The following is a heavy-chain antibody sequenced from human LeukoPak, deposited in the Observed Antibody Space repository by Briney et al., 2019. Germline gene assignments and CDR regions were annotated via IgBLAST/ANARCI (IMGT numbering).Heavy chain of an antibody. Sequence: PSETLSLPCTVSGGSISSSSYYWGWIRQPPGKGLEWIGSIYYSGSTYYNPSLKSRVTISVDTSKNQFSLKLSSVTAADTAVYYCAREPLTLLPVYWGQGTLVTVSS. CDR3: AREPLTLLPVY. CDR2: IYYSGST. CDR1: GGSISSSSYY. V-gene: IGHV4-39*02. J-gene: IGHJ4*02. D-gene: IGHD3-22*01.